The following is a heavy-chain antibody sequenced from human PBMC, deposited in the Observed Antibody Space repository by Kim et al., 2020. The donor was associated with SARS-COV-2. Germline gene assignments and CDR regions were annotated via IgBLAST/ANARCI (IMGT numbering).Heavy chain of an antibody. V-gene: IGHV1-8*01. D-gene: IGHD1-1*01. Sequence: ASVKVSCKASGYTFTSYDINWVRQATGQGLEWMGWMNPNSGNTGYAQKFQGRVTMTRNTSISTAYMELSSLRSEDTAVYYCARAPQVQLERPIYYYYGMDVWGQGTTVTVSS. J-gene: IGHJ6*02. CDR1: GYTFTSYD. CDR2: MNPNSGNT. CDR3: ARAPQVQLERPIYYYYGMDV.